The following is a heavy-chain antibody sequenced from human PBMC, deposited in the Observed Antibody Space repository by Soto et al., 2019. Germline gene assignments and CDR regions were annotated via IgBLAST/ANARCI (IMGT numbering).Heavy chain of an antibody. CDR3: ARPRSAYDFPDAFDI. V-gene: IGHV3-33*01. Sequence: QVQLVESGGGVVQPGRSLRLSCAASGFTFSSYGMHWVRQAPGKGLEWVAAIWYDGSNEYYTDSVKGRFTISREHSKNSLYLQMNRLRAEDTAVFYCARPRSAYDFPDAFDIWGQGTMVTVSS. CDR1: GFTFSSYG. CDR2: IWYDGSNE. J-gene: IGHJ3*02. D-gene: IGHD5-12*01.